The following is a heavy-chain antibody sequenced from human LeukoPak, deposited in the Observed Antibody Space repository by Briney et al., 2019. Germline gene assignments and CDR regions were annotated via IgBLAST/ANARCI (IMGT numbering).Heavy chain of an antibody. Sequence: GGSLRLSCAASGFTFSGSAMHWVRQSSGKGLEWVGQIDKKDKGYATATAYAASVKGRFTISRDDSINTAYLQMKSLKTGDTALYYCTRDSGTYNWFDPWGQGTLVTVSS. D-gene: IGHD1-26*01. CDR3: TRDSGTYNWFDP. J-gene: IGHJ5*02. CDR2: IDKKDKGYATAT. V-gene: IGHV3-73*01. CDR1: GFTFSGSA.